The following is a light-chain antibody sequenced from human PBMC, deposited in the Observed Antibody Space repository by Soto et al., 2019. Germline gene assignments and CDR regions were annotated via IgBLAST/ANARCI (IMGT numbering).Light chain of an antibody. CDR2: AAS. CDR3: QQTLSVPRT. V-gene: IGKV1-39*01. Sequence: DIQMTQSPRFLSASVGDRVTITCRASQNIRTYLTWYQQKPGKGPTVLIYAASTLQRGVPSRCSGSTTGTDFTLTITSLQPEDSATYCCQQTLSVPRTFGLGTKVEIK. CDR1: QNIRTY. J-gene: IGKJ1*01.